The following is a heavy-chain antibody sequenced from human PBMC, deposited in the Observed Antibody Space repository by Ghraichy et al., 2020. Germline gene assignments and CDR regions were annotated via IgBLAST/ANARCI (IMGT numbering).Heavy chain of an antibody. CDR3: ARDDVAAAAHYYYYGMDV. V-gene: IGHV1-18*01. Sequence: ASVKVSCKASGYTFTSYGISWVRQAPGQGLEWMGWISAYNGNTNYAQKLQGRVTMTTDTSTSTAYMELRSLRSDDTAVYYCARDDVAAAAHYYYYGMDVWGQGTTVTVSS. CDR2: ISAYNGNT. CDR1: GYTFTSYG. J-gene: IGHJ6*02. D-gene: IGHD6-13*01.